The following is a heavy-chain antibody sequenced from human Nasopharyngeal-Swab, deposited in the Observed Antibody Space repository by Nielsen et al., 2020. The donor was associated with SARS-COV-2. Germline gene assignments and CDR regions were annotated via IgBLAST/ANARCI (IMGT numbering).Heavy chain of an antibody. CDR3: ASGEYVLLWFGELSGRAFDI. CDR1: GFTFSSYS. V-gene: IGHV4-34*01. CDR2: INHSGST. Sequence: ESLKISCAASGFTFSSYSMNWIRQPPGKGLEWIGEINHSGSTNYNPSLKSRVTISVDTSKNQFSLKLSSVTAADTAVYYCASGEYVLLWFGELSGRAFDIWGQGTMVTVSS. J-gene: IGHJ3*02. D-gene: IGHD3-10*01.